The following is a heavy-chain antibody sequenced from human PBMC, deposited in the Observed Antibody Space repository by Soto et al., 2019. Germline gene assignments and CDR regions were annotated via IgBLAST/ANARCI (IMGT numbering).Heavy chain of an antibody. CDR1: GGTFSSYA. CDR3: ARGGQQLNFYYYYYGMDV. CDR2: IIPIFGTA. D-gene: IGHD6-13*01. V-gene: IGHV1-69*05. J-gene: IGHJ6*02. Sequence: SVKVSCTASGGTFSSYAISWVRQAPGQGLEWMGGIIPIFGTANYAQKLQGRVTMTTDTSTSTAYMELRSLRSDDTAVYYCARGGQQLNFYYYYYGMDVWGQGTTVTVSS.